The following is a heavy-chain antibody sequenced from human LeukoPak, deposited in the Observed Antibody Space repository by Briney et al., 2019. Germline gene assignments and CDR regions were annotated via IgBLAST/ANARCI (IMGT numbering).Heavy chain of an antibody. CDR2: INRDGSTT. J-gene: IGHJ4*02. Sequence: GGSLRLSCAASGFTFSSYWMHWVRQAPGKGLVWVSRINRDGSTTSYADSVKGRFTISRDNSKNTLYLQMNSLRAEDTAVYYCARGPSGYHNTGGQGTLVTVSS. D-gene: IGHD5-12*01. CDR1: GFTFSSYW. V-gene: IGHV3-74*01. CDR3: ARGPSGYHNT.